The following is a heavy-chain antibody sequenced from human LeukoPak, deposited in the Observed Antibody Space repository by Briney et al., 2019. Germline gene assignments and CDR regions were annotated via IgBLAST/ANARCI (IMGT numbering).Heavy chain of an antibody. CDR1: GGSISSGGYS. CDR3: ARVAYYDFWSGYYFDY. J-gene: IGHJ4*02. Sequence: SETLSLTCAVSGGSISSGGYSWSWIRQPPGKGLEWIGYIHHSGSTYYNPSLKSRVTISVDRTKNQFSLKLSSVTAADTAVHYCARVAYYDFWSGYYFDYWGQGTLVTVSS. CDR2: IHHSGST. D-gene: IGHD3-3*01. V-gene: IGHV4-30-2*01.